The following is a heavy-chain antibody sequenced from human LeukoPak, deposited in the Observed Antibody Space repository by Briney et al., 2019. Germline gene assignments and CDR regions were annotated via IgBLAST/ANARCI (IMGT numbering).Heavy chain of an antibody. J-gene: IGHJ3*02. CDR2: IYYSGST. Sequence: SETLSLTCAVYGGSFSGYYWSWIRQPPGKGLEWIGYIYYSGSTNYNPSLKSRVTISVDTSKNQFSLKLSSVTAADTAVYYCARAGITMVRGVIIKDAFDIWGQGTMVTVSS. D-gene: IGHD3-10*01. V-gene: IGHV4-59*01. CDR1: GGSFSGYY. CDR3: ARAGITMVRGVIIKDAFDI.